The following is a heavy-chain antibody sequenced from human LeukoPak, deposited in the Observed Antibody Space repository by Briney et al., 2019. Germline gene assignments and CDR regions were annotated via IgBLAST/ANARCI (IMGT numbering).Heavy chain of an antibody. J-gene: IGHJ6*02. V-gene: IGHV4-34*01. CDR3: ARGGRGAPMVRGVARAYYYGMDV. D-gene: IGHD3-10*01. CDR2: INHSGST. Sequence: SETLSLTCAVYGGSFSGYYWSWIRQPPGKGLEWIGEINHSGSTNYNSSLKSRVTISVDTSKNQFSLKLSSVTAADTAVYYCARGGRGAPMVRGVARAYYYGMDVWGQGTTVTVSS. CDR1: GGSFSGYY.